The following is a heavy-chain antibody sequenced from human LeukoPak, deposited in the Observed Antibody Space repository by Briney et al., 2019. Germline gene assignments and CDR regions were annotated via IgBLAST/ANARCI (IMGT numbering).Heavy chain of an antibody. CDR1: RFIFSNYW. CDR3: VRDPDASPGPGWDY. V-gene: IGHV3-7*01. CDR2: IRQDGSET. Sequence: PRGSLRLSCAASRFIFSNYWMSWVRQVPGKGLEWVANIRQDGSETHYVDSVKGRFTISRDNAKNSLYLQMNSLRAEDTAVYYCVRDPDASPGPGWDYWGQGTLVTVSS. D-gene: IGHD3-10*01. J-gene: IGHJ4*02.